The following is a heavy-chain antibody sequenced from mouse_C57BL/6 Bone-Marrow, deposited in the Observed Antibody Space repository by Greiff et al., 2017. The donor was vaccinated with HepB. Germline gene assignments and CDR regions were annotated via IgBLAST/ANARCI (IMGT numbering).Heavy chain of an antibody. V-gene: IGHV5-15*01. J-gene: IGHJ4*01. Sequence: DVMLVESGGGLVQPGGSLKLSCAASGFTFSDYGMAWVRQAPRKGPEWVAFISNLAYSIYYADTVTGRFTISRENAKNTLYLEMSSLRSEDTAMYYCARHSGTDYYAMDYWGQGTSVTVSS. CDR3: ARHSGTDYYAMDY. CDR2: ISNLAYSI. D-gene: IGHD1-3*01. CDR1: GFTFSDYG.